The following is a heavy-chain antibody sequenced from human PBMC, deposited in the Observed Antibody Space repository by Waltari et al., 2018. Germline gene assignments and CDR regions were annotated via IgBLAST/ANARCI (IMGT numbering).Heavy chain of an antibody. CDR2: ISSSGSTI. D-gene: IGHD2-8*01. J-gene: IGHJ4*02. Sequence: EVQVVESGGGLIQPGGSLRLSCAASGFAFGNSNMNWVRQAPGGGLELVSYISSSGSTIYYADSVKGRFTISRDNAQNSLYLQMSSLRAEDTAVYYCATALSFWGQGTLVTVSS. CDR1: GFAFGNSN. V-gene: IGHV3-48*01. CDR3: ATALSF.